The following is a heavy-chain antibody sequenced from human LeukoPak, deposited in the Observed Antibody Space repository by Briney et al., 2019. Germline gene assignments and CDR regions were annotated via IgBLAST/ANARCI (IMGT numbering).Heavy chain of an antibody. J-gene: IGHJ4*02. V-gene: IGHV3-64D*06. D-gene: IGHD6-19*01. CDR1: GFTFSTLP. Sequence: EGSLRLSCSASGFTFSTLPMHWVRQAPGKGLEYVSGSSSNGGSTYYADSAKGRFTISRDNSKNTLYLQMSSLRPEDTAVYYCVNQISGWVYWGQGTLVTVSS. CDR3: VNQISGWVY. CDR2: SSSNGGST.